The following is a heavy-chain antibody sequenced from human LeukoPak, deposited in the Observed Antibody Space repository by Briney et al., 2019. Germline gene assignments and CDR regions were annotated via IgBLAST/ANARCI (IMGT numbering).Heavy chain of an antibody. J-gene: IGHJ1*01. D-gene: IGHD1-26*01. CDR3: ARLLRWEGAAEYFQH. V-gene: IGHV4-59*01. Sequence: SETLSLTCTVSGGSISSYYWSWIRQPPGKGLEWIGYIYYSGSTNYNPSLKSRVTISVDTSKNQFPLKLSSVTAADTAVYYCARLLRWEGAAEYFQHWGQGTLVTVSS. CDR1: GGSISSYY. CDR2: IYYSGST.